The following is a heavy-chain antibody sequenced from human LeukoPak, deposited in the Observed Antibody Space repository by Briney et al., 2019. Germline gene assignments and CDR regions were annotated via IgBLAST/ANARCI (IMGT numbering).Heavy chain of an antibody. CDR3: ARDRTIVVVPAAYFDY. Sequence: SETLSLTCAVYGGSFSGYYWSWIRQPPGKGLEWIGEINHSGSTNYNPSLKSRVTISVDTSKNQFSLKLSSVTAADTAVYYCARDRTIVVVPAAYFDYWGQGTLVTVSS. CDR2: INHSGST. J-gene: IGHJ4*02. D-gene: IGHD2-2*01. CDR1: GGSFSGYY. V-gene: IGHV4-34*01.